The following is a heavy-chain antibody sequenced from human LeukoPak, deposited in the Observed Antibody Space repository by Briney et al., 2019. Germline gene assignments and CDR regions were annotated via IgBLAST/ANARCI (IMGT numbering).Heavy chain of an antibody. CDR3: ARHGTLVVRGVITNYYYYYMDV. Sequence: PSETLSLTCTVSGASISSSFWSWIRQSPGKRLEWIAYIYYTGSTQYNPSLKSRLTISLDTSKNQFSLRLSSVTAADTAVYYCARHGTLVVRGVITNYYYYYMDVWGKGTTVTISS. D-gene: IGHD3-10*01. CDR1: GASISSSF. CDR2: IYYTGST. V-gene: IGHV4-59*01. J-gene: IGHJ6*03.